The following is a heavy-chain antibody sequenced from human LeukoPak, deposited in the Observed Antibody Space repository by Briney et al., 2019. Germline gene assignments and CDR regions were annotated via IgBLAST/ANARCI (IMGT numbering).Heavy chain of an antibody. Sequence: GGSLRLSCAASGFTFSSYEMNWVRQAPGKGLEWVSYISSSGSTIYYADSVKGRFTISRDNAKNSLYLQMNSLRAEDTAVYYCAREGTYDKDRPYYHYYYMDVWGKGTTVTDSS. CDR2: ISSSGSTI. V-gene: IGHV3-48*03. J-gene: IGHJ6*03. CDR1: GFTFSSYE. D-gene: IGHD3-22*01. CDR3: AREGTYDKDRPYYHYYYMDV.